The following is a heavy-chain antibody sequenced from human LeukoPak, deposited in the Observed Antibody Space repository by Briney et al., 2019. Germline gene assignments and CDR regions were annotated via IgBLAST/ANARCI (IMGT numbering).Heavy chain of an antibody. CDR1: GYTFTSYG. D-gene: IGHD4-17*01. J-gene: IGHJ6*02. CDR2: ISAYNGNT. Sequence: ASVKVSCKASGYTFTSYGISWVRQAPGQGLEWMGWISAYNGNTNYAQKLQGRVTMTTDTSTSTAYMELRSLRSDDTAVYYCARPYYGDYEWYYYYGMDVWGQGATVTVSS. V-gene: IGHV1-18*01. CDR3: ARPYYGDYEWYYYYGMDV.